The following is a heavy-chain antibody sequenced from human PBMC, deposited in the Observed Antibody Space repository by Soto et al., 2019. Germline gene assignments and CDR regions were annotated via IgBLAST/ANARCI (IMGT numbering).Heavy chain of an antibody. J-gene: IGHJ4*01. CDR1: AGLTRRSKHF. CDR2: ISYSGTT. V-gene: IGHV4-30-4*01. D-gene: IGHD4-17*01. Sequence: TGSAGLTRRSKHFGCWLRLQQGKGLEWIGFISYSGTTHYSASLRSRVSISVDTSKNQFSLDLSSVTAADTAVYYCATMGTPVTGLNYFAY. CDR3: ATMGTPVTGLNYFAY.